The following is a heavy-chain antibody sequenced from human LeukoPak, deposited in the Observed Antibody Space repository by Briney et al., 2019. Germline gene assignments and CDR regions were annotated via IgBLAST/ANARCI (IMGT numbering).Heavy chain of an antibody. CDR1: GGSVTDYY. J-gene: IGHJ4*02. D-gene: IGHD6-19*01. V-gene: IGHV4-59*02. Sequence: SETLSLTCTVSGGSVTDYYWNWIRQSPGKGLEWIGYIYYTGTSYNPSLKSRVTISLDKSRNHFSLKLTSVTAADSAVYYCARRSPYSTGWSSYFDYWGQGALVTVSS. CDR3: ARRSPYSTGWSSYFDY. CDR2: IYYTGT.